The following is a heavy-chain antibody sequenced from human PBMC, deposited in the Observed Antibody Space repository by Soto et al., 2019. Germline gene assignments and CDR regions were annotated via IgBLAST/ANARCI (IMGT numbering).Heavy chain of an antibody. Sequence: GEDRKISCDASGYIFTKYLIGLVRQMPGTGLEWMGIIYRRDSDTRYSPSRQDQVTMSVDKSIGTAYLQWSSLKASDTAMYYCVRHFVIIVSSLAPRTFDFWGQGTLVTVSS. CDR3: VRHFVIIVSSLAPRTFDF. V-gene: IGHV5-51*01. J-gene: IGHJ4*02. CDR1: GYIFTKYL. CDR2: IYRRDSDT. D-gene: IGHD3-10*01.